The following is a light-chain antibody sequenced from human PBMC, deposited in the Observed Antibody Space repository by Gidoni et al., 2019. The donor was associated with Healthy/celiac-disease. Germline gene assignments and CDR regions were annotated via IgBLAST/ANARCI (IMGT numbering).Light chain of an antibody. J-gene: IGLJ2*01. Sequence: QSVMTQPHSASGAPGQRVSLSCSGSSSNIGLNTVNWYKHLPGTAPKLLIYIHDQRPSGVPDRFSGSKSGTSASLSISVLQSEDEAHYYCTAWDETLDGLVFGGGTKLTVL. CDR3: TAWDETLDGLV. V-gene: IGLV1-44*01. CDR1: SSNIGLNT. CDR2: IHD.